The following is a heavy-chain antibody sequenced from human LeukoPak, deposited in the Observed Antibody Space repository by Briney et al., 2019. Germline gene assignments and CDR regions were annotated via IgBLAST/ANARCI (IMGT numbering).Heavy chain of an antibody. Sequence: SETLSLTCTVSGGSISTSNYYWGWIRQPPGKGLEWIGNIFYSGSTYYSPSLRSRVTISLDTSRNQFSLKLSSVTAADTAVYYCARGTHIGYSSGWFSYYYYYMDVWGNGTTVTVSS. V-gene: IGHV4-39*07. CDR2: IFYSGST. CDR1: GGSISTSNYY. J-gene: IGHJ6*03. CDR3: ARGTHIGYSSGWFSYYYYYMDV. D-gene: IGHD6-19*01.